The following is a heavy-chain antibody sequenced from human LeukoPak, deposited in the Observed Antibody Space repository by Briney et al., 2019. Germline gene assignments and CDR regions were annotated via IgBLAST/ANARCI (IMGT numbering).Heavy chain of an antibody. CDR1: GGSISSYY. J-gene: IGHJ5*02. CDR3: ARNGDDSSGYGGDWFDP. V-gene: IGHV4-59*01. D-gene: IGHD3-22*01. Sequence: SETLSLTCTVSGGSISSYYWSWIRQPPGKGLEWIGYIYYSGSTNYNPSLKSRVTISVDTSKNQFSLKLSSVTAADTAVYYCARNGDDSSGYGGDWFDPWGQGTLVTVSS. CDR2: IYYSGST.